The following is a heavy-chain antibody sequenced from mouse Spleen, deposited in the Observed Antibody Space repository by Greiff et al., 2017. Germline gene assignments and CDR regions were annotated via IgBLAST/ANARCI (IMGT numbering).Heavy chain of an antibody. Sequence: QVQLQQPGAELVMPGASVKLSCKASGYTFTSYWMHWVKQRPGQGLEWIGEIDPSDSYTNYNQKFKGKATLTVDKSSSTAYMQLSSLTSEDSAVYYCARSEGNYLGDYWGQGTTLTVSS. CDR1: GYTFTSYW. V-gene: IGHV1-69*01. J-gene: IGHJ2*01. CDR2: IDPSDSYT. CDR3: ARSEGNYLGDY. D-gene: IGHD2-1*01.